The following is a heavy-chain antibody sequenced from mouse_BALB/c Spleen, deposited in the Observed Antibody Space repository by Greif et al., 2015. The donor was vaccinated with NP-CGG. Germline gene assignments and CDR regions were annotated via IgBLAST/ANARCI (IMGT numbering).Heavy chain of an antibody. CDR2: ILPGSGST. D-gene: IGHD1-1*01. CDR1: GYTFSSYW. Sequence: VQLQQSGAELMKPGASVKISCKATGYTFSSYWIEGVKQRPGHGLEWIGEILPGSGSTNYNEKFKGKATFTADTSSNTAYMQLSSLTSEDSAVYYCARGEAYYGSSTDYAMDYWGQGTSVTVSS. V-gene: IGHV1-9*01. J-gene: IGHJ4*01. CDR3: ARGEAYYGSSTDYAMDY.